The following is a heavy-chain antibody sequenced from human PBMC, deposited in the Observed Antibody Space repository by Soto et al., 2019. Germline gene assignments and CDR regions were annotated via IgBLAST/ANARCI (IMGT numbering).Heavy chain of an antibody. V-gene: IGHV4-30-2*01. D-gene: IGHD5-12*01. CDR3: AAGGGLPRYY. J-gene: IGHJ4*02. CDR2: IYHSGST. Sequence: QLQLQESGSGLVKPSQTLSLTCAFSGVSISSGGSSWSWIRQPPGKGLEWIGYIYHSGSTYYNPSLKSRVTISVDRSKNHFALKLSSVTAADTAVYYCAAGGGLPRYYWGQGTLVTVSS. CDR1: GVSISSGGSS.